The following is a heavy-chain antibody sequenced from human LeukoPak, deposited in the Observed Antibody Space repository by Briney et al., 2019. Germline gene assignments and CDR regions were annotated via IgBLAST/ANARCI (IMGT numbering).Heavy chain of an antibody. V-gene: IGHV1-3*01. Sequence: ASVKVSCKASGYTFTSYAMHWVRQAPGQRLEWMGWINAGNGNTKYSQKFQGRVTITRDTSASTAYMELSSLRSEDTAVYYCARGSGSYSIPPLYYCYYGMDVWGQGTTVTVSS. CDR2: INAGNGNT. CDR3: ARGSGSYSIPPLYYCYYGMDV. D-gene: IGHD1-26*01. J-gene: IGHJ6*02. CDR1: GYTFTSYA.